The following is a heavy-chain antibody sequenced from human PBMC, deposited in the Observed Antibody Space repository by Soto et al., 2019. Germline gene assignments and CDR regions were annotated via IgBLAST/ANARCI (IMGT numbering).Heavy chain of an antibody. CDR3: ARARTGDVIIGSLNLDV. Sequence: ASVKVSCKASGYTFTSYYMHWVRQAPGQGLEWMGIINPSAGSTNYAQKFQGRVTMTRDTSTSTVYMELSSLRSEDTALYYCARARTGDVIIGSLNLDVWGQGTLVTVSS. CDR1: GYTFTSYY. D-gene: IGHD7-27*01. V-gene: IGHV1-46*01. J-gene: IGHJ3*01. CDR2: INPSAGST.